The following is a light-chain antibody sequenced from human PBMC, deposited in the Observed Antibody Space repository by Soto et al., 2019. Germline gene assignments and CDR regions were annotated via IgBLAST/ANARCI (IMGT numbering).Light chain of an antibody. CDR2: HAS. CDR1: QSISNW. Sequence: DIQMTQSPSTLPASVGDRVTITCRASQSISNWLAWYQQKTGTAPKVLIYHASNLQSGVPSRFSSIGSGTEFTLTIRRLQTDDCATYEGQQSNSYPWTFGQGTKVDIK. J-gene: IGKJ1*01. CDR3: QQSNSYPWT. V-gene: IGKV1-5*01.